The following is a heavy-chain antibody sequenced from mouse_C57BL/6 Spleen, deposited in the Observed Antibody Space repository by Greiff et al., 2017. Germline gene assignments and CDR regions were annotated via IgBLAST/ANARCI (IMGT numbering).Heavy chain of an antibody. J-gene: IGHJ4*01. D-gene: IGHD2-1*01. CDR2: INPNYGTT. CDR1: GYSFTDYN. Sequence: QLQESGPELVKPGASVKISCKASGYSFTDYNMNWVKQSNGKSLEWIGVINPNYGTTSYNQKFKGKATLTVDQSSSTAYMQLNSLTSEDSAVYYCARRNNGNSYYYAMDYWGQGTSVTVSS. CDR3: ARRNNGNSYYYAMDY. V-gene: IGHV1-39*01.